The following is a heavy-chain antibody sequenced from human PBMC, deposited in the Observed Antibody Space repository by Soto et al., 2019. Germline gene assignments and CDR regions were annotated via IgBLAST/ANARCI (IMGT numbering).Heavy chain of an antibody. J-gene: IGHJ3*02. CDR2: VNGNSVTT. CDR1: GFTFNDYA. V-gene: IGHV3-9*01. CDR3: VKGLNSGGNTGSHFAI. D-gene: IGHD5-18*01. Sequence: EVQLVESGGDLVQPGKSLRLSCAASGFTFNDYAMHWVRQPPGKGLEWVSSVNGNSVTTRYAVSLKGRFSISRDNAQNSQYLKMNSLRPEDTALYYCVKGLNSGGNTGSHFAIGGQGTMVTLSS.